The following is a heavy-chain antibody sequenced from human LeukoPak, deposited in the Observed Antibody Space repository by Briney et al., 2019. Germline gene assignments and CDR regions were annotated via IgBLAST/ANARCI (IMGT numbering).Heavy chain of an antibody. CDR3: ARATGGTYYDFDY. Sequence: SQTLSLTCAISGDSISSDSAAWNWIRQSPSRGLEWLGRTYYRSKWYTDYAVSLKSRTTIRPDTSKNQFSLQLNSVTPEDTAVYYCARATGGTYYDFDYWGQGTQVTVSS. D-gene: IGHD1-26*01. V-gene: IGHV6-1*01. CDR2: TYYRSKWYT. CDR1: GDSISSDSAA. J-gene: IGHJ4*02.